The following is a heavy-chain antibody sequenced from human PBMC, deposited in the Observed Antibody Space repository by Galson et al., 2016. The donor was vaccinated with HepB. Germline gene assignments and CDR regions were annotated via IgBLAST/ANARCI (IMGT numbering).Heavy chain of an antibody. CDR1: GFTFNTYA. Sequence: SLRLSCAASGFTFNTYAFNWVRQAPGKGLEWVANIKQDGSENYYVDSVKGRFTISRDNAKNSLYLQMNSLRAEDTAVYYCARVYYDFWSGYPDYWGQGTLVTVSS. V-gene: IGHV3-7*01. J-gene: IGHJ4*02. D-gene: IGHD3-3*01. CDR2: IKQDGSEN. CDR3: ARVYYDFWSGYPDY.